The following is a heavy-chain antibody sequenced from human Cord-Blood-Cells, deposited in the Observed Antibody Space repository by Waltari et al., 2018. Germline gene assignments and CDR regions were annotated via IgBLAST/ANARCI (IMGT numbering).Heavy chain of an antibody. CDR2: IYYSGST. D-gene: IGHD6-6*01. CDR1: GGSISSGDYY. Sequence: QVQLQESGPGLVKPSQTLSLTCTVSGGSISSGDYYWSWIRQPPGKGLEWIGYIYYSGSTYYNPSLKSRVTISVDTSKNQFSLKLSSVTAADTAVYYCARASGMGQLGNNWFDPWGQGTLVTVSS. CDR3: ARASGMGQLGNNWFDP. V-gene: IGHV4-30-4*08. J-gene: IGHJ5*02.